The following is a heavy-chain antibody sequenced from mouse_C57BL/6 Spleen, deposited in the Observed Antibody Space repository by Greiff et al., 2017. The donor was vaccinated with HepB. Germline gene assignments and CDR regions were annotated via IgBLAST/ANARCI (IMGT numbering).Heavy chain of an antibody. D-gene: IGHD2-13*01. CDR2: IHPNSGST. CDR3: ARSGGYYGDFDY. J-gene: IGHJ2*01. Sequence: QVQLQQPGAELVKPGASVKLSCKASGYTFTSYWMHWVKQRPGQGLEWIGMIHPNSGSTNYNEKFKSKATLTVDKSSSIAYMQLSSLTSEDSAVYYCARSGGYYGDFDYWGQGTTLTVSS. V-gene: IGHV1-64*01. CDR1: GYTFTSYW.